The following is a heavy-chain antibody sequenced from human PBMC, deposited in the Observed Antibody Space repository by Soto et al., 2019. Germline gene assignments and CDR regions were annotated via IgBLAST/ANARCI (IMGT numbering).Heavy chain of an antibody. Sequence: GGSLRLSCAASGFTFTNAWINWVRQAPGKGLEWVGRIKSKTDGGTTDYAEPVKGRFAISRDDSNNMVYLQMNSLKNEDTAVYYCTTESYSTIIIVRFDYWAHGNLVTLSS. V-gene: IGHV3-15*07. CDR3: TTESYSTIIIVRFDY. CDR2: IKSKTDGGTT. D-gene: IGHD3-22*01. CDR1: GFTFTNAW. J-gene: IGHJ4*01.